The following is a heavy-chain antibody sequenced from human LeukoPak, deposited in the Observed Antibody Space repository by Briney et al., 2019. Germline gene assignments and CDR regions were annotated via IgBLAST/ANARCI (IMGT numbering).Heavy chain of an antibody. V-gene: IGHV4-30-4*01. CDR1: GGSISSGDCY. Sequence: SETLSLTCTVSGGSISSGDCYWSWIRQPPGKGLEWIGYIYYSGSTYYNPSLKSRVTISVDTSKNQFSLKLSSVTAADTAVYYCARGTMVRGALFDYWGQGTLVTVSS. J-gene: IGHJ4*02. D-gene: IGHD3-10*01. CDR2: IYYSGST. CDR3: ARGTMVRGALFDY.